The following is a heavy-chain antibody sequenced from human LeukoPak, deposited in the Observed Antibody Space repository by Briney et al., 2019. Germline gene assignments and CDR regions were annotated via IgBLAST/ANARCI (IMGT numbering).Heavy chain of an antibody. CDR1: GFHFNSYS. J-gene: IGHJ4*02. Sequence: GGPLRLSCAPSGFHFNSYSMSWVREPPGKGLEGVSYISSSSSTIYYADSVKGRFTIASDNAKNSLYLQMNSLRAEDTAVYYCARARYSGYDQDFDYWGQGTLVTVSS. D-gene: IGHD5-12*01. CDR2: ISSSSSTI. V-gene: IGHV3-48*01. CDR3: ARARYSGYDQDFDY.